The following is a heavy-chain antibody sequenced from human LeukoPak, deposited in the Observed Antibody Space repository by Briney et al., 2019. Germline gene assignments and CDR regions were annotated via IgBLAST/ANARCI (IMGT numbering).Heavy chain of an antibody. V-gene: IGHV3-15*01. CDR3: TTHYDVLTGYYRADWFDP. CDR2: VKCKVDGETT. Sequence: PGGSLRLSCVGSKFTFRDAWMSWVRQAPGKGLEWVGRVKCKVDGETTDYASSVKGRFTVSRDDSKNMVFLQMNSLQTEDTAVYFCTTHYDVLTGYYRADWFDPWGQGTLVTVSS. CDR1: KFTFRDAW. D-gene: IGHD3/OR15-3a*01. J-gene: IGHJ5*02.